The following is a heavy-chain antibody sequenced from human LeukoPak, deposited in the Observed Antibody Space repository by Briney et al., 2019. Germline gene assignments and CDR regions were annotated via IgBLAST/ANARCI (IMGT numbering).Heavy chain of an antibody. CDR1: GFTFSGYW. J-gene: IGHJ4*02. V-gene: IGHV3-7*01. Sequence: GGSLRLSCAASGFTFSGYWMSWVRQAPGKGLEWVANIKQDGSEKYYVDSVKGRFTISRDNAKNSLYLQMNSLRAEDTAVYYCARDGTDGYNYYYFDYWGQGTLVTVSS. D-gene: IGHD5-24*01. CDR2: IKQDGSEK. CDR3: ARDGTDGYNYYYFDY.